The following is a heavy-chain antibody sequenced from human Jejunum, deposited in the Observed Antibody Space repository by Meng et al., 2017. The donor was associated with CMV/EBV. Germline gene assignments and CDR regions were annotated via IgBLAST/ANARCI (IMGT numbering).Heavy chain of an antibody. V-gene: IGHV1-2*02. CDR1: GSTFTAYS. CDR2: INPNSGGT. CDR3: ARDLNESGNYSPFDP. J-gene: IGHJ5*02. Sequence: SGSTFTAYSIHWVRQAPGQGLEWMGWINPNSGGTNYAQKFQGRVTMTRDRSIGSAYMELGRLTSDDTAMYYCARDLNESGNYSPFDPWGQGTLVTVSS. D-gene: IGHD1-26*01.